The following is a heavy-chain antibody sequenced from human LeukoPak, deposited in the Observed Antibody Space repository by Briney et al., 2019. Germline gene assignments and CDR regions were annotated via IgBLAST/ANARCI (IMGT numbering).Heavy chain of an antibody. CDR2: INHSGST. CDR1: FSGYY. V-gene: IGHV4-34*01. J-gene: IGHJ4*02. D-gene: IGHD3-22*01. Sequence: SETLSLTCAVSFSGYYWSWIRQPPGKGLEWIGEINHSGSTNCNSSLKSRVTISVDTSKNQFSLKLSPVTAADTAVYYCARHLIVVVSEHFDYWGQGTLVTVSS. CDR3: ARHLIVVVSEHFDY.